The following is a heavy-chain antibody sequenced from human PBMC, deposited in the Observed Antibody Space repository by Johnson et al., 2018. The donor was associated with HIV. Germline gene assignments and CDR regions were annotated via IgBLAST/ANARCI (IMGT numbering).Heavy chain of an antibody. CDR1: GFTFSRYW. CDR3: ASSWFGELSYAFDI. V-gene: IGHV3-7*01. Sequence: VQLVESGGGLVQPGGSLRLSCAASGFTFSRYWMSWVRQAPGKGLEWVANIKQDGSEKYYVDSVKGRFTISRDNAKNSLYLQMNSLRAEDTAVYYCASSWFGELSYAFDIWGQGTMVTVSS. J-gene: IGHJ3*02. CDR2: IKQDGSEK. D-gene: IGHD3-10*01.